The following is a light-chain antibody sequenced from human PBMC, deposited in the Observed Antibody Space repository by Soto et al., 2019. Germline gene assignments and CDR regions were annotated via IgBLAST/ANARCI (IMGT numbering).Light chain of an antibody. V-gene: IGLV6-57*01. CDR3: QSFDSSDQV. CDR1: GGSIASQY. Sequence: NFMLAQPHSVSESLGKTITISCTRSGGSIASQYVQWFQQRPGRSPTTEIYEDNHRPSGVPDRFSGSIDSSSNSASLTISGLKTEDEATYYCQSFDSSDQVFGGGTKLTVL. J-gene: IGLJ3*02. CDR2: EDN.